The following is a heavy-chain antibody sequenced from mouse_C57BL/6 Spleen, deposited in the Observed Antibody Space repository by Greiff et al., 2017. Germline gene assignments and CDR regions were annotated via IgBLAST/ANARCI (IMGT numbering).Heavy chain of an antibody. Sequence: EVQLQQSGPVLVKPGASVKMSCKASGYTFTDYYLNWVKQSHGKSLEWIGVINPYNGGTSYNQKFTGKATLTVDKSSSTAYMELNSLTSEDSAVYYCARDGYPPFDYWGQGTTLTVSS. V-gene: IGHV1-19*01. CDR1: GYTFTDYY. CDR3: ARDGYPPFDY. D-gene: IGHD2-3*01. CDR2: INPYNGGT. J-gene: IGHJ2*01.